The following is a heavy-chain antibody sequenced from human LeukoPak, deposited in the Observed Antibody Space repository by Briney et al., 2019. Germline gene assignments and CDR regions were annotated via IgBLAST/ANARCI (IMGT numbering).Heavy chain of an antibody. CDR1: GYSISSGYY. CDR3: ASEKWELPFDY. CDR2: IYHSGST. D-gene: IGHD1-26*01. Sequence: SETLSLTCTVSGYSISSGYYWGWIRQPPGKGLEWIGSIYHSGSTYYNPSLKSRVTILVDTSKNQFSLKLSSVTAADTAVYYCASEKWELPFDYWGQGTLVTVSS. J-gene: IGHJ4*02. V-gene: IGHV4-38-2*02.